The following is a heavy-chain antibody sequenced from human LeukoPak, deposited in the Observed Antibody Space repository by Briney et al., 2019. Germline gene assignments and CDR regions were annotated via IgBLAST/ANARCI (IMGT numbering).Heavy chain of an antibody. D-gene: IGHD4-17*01. Sequence: SETLSLPCTVSGGSISSYYWSWIRQPPGKGLEWIGYIYYSGSTNYNPSLKSRVTISVDTSKNQFSLKLSSVTAADTAVYYCASGTVTNFDYWGQGTLVTVSS. CDR2: IYYSGST. J-gene: IGHJ4*02. V-gene: IGHV4-59*01. CDR1: GGSISSYY. CDR3: ASGTVTNFDY.